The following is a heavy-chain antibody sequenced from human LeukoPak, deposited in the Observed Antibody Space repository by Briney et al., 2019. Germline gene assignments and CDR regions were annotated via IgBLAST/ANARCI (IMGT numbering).Heavy chain of an antibody. Sequence: SETLSLTCAVSGGSISSSNWWSWVRQPPGKGLEWIGEIYHSGSTNYNPSLKSRVSISVDKSKNQFSLKLTSVTAADTAVYYCARNGGNSDFDYWGQGTLVTVSS. V-gene: IGHV4-4*02. D-gene: IGHD4-23*01. CDR1: GGSISSSNW. CDR3: ARNGGNSDFDY. CDR2: IYHSGST. J-gene: IGHJ4*02.